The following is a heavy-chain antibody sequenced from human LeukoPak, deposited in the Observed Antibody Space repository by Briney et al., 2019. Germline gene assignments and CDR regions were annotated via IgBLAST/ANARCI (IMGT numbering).Heavy chain of an antibody. CDR2: IDPSDSYT. J-gene: IGHJ5*02. V-gene: IGHV5-10-1*01. CDR1: GYSFTSYW. Sequence: GESLRISCKGSGYSFTSYWISWVRQMPGKGLEWMGRIDPSDSYTNYSPSFQGHVTISADKSITTAYLQWSSLKASDTAMYYCARDPPGYCSGGSCHWFDPWGQGTLVTVSS. CDR3: ARDPPGYCSGGSCHWFDP. D-gene: IGHD2-15*01.